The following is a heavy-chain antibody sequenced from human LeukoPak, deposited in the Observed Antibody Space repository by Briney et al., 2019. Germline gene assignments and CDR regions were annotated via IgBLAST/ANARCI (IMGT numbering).Heavy chain of an antibody. CDR2: INTDGSST. CDR1: GFTFSSSW. D-gene: IGHD1-26*01. Sequence: GGSLRLSCAASGFTFSSSWMHWVRHVPEKGLMWVSRINTDGSSTTYADSVKGRFTVSRDNAKNTLYLQMNSLRAEDTAVYYCARGLYGSPGDYWGQGTLVTVSS. J-gene: IGHJ4*02. CDR3: ARGLYGSPGDY. V-gene: IGHV3-74*01.